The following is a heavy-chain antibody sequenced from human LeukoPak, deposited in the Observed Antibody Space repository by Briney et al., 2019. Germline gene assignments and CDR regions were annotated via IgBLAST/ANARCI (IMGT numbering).Heavy chain of an antibody. D-gene: IGHD2-15*01. CDR2: INRDGRST. J-gene: IGHJ4*02. CDR1: GFTFSYSW. Sequence: GGSLRLSCAASGFTFSYSWMHWVRQAPGKGLVWVSGINRDGRSTSYADSVKGRFTISRDNSKNTLYLQMNSLRAEDTAVYYCARAPPGYCSGGSCSRPLDFWGQGTLVTVSS. CDR3: ARAPPGYCSGGSCSRPLDF. V-gene: IGHV3-74*01.